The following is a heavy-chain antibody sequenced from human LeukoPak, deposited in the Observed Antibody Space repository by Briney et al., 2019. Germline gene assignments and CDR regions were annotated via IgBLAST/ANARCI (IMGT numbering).Heavy chain of an antibody. D-gene: IGHD5-24*01. CDR3: ARGGDGYNWLENWFDP. CDR2: IYYSGST. CDR1: GGSISSGGYS. J-gene: IGHJ5*02. Sequence: SETLSLTCAVSGGSISSGGYSWSWIRQPPGKGLEWIGYIYYSGSTYYNPSLKSRVTISVDTSKNQFSPKLSSVTAADTAVYYCARGGDGYNWLENWFDPWGQGTLVTVSS. V-gene: IGHV4-30-4*07.